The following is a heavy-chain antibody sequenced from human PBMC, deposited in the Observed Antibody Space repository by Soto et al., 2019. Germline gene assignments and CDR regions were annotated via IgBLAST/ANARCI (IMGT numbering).Heavy chain of an antibody. J-gene: IGHJ6*02. CDR1: GGSISSYY. CDR3: AGEAAAAGMDV. CDR2: IYYSGST. V-gene: IGHV4-59*01. Sequence: SETLSLTCTVSGGSISSYYWSWIRQPPGKGLEWIGYIYYSGSTNYNPSLKSRVTISVDTSKNQFSLKLSSVTAADTAVYYCAGEAAAAGMDVWGPGTTVTVSS. D-gene: IGHD6-13*01.